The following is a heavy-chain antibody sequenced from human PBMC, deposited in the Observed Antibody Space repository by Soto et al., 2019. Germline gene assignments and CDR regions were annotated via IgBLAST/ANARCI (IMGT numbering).Heavy chain of an antibody. D-gene: IGHD4-17*01. CDR1: GFTFSSYW. V-gene: IGHV3-7*01. CDR3: ARDLRDYQFDY. J-gene: IGHJ4*02. Sequence: EVQLVESGGGLVQPGGSLRLSCAASGFTFSSYWMSWVRQAPGKGLEWVVNIKQDGSEKYYVDSVKGRFTISRDNAKNSLYLQMNSLRAEDTAVYYCARDLRDYQFDYWGQGTLVTVSS. CDR2: IKQDGSEK.